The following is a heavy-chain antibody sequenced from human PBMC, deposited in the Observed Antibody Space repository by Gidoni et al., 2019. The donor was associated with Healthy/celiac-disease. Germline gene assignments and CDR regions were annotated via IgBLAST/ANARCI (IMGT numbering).Heavy chain of an antibody. Sequence: EVQLLESGGGLVQPGGSLRLSCAASGFTFSSYAMSWVRQAPGKGLEWVLAISGSGGSTYYADSGKGRFTISRDNSKNTLYLQMNSLRAEDTAVYYCAKDGQLVGGYYMDVWGKGTTVTVSS. CDR1: GFTFSSYA. D-gene: IGHD6-6*01. CDR3: AKDGQLVGGYYMDV. J-gene: IGHJ6*03. CDR2: ISGSGGST. V-gene: IGHV3-23*01.